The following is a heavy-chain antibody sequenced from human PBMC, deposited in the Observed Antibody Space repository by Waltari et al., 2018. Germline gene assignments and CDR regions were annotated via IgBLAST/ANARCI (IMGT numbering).Heavy chain of an antibody. CDR2: IHHNASP. V-gene: IGHV4-34*01. CDR1: GGSFRGYY. Sequence: QVQLLPWGAGLLKPSEPLSLTCAVYGGSFRGYYGSWRRQLPGKGLEWLGEIHHNASPDYNPSLKSRATISIETSKNQFSLKLDSVTAADTGVYYCARGWLQVAPPYYYYMDVWDRGTAVTVSS. CDR3: ARGWLQVAPPYYYYMDV. D-gene: IGHD6-19*01. J-gene: IGHJ6*03.